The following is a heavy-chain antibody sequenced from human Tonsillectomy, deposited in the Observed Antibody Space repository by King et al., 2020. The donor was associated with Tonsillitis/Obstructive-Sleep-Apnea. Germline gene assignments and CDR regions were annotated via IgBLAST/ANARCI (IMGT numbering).Heavy chain of an antibody. V-gene: IGHV4-39*01. CDR1: GGSISSSSYY. CDR3: ARHPSTTVVPFDY. Sequence: QLQASGPGLVKPSETLSLTCTVSGGSISSSSYYWGWIRQPPGTGLEWIGSIYYSGSTYYNPSLKSRVTISVDTSKNQFSLKLSSVTAADTAVYYCARHPSTTVVPFDYWGQGTLVTVSS. CDR2: IYYSGST. J-gene: IGHJ4*02. D-gene: IGHD4-23*01.